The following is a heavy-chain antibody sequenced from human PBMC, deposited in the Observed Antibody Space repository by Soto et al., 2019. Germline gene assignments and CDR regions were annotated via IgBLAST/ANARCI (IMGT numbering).Heavy chain of an antibody. J-gene: IGHJ4*02. CDR2: LDQDGSER. Sequence: EVQLVESGGGLVQPGGSLRLSCAASGFTFSTYWMTWVRRPPGKGLEWVANLDQDGSERYYVDSVRGRFTISRDNXXXXXXXXXXXXXXXXXXXXXXXXXXNFFVYWGQGTLVTVSP. CDR3: XXXXNFFVY. V-gene: IGHV3-7*01. CDR1: GFTFSTYW.